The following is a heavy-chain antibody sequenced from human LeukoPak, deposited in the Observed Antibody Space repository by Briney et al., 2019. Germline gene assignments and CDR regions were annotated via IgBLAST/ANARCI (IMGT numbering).Heavy chain of an antibody. J-gene: IGHJ4*02. CDR3: AREVPMYDYVWGSYRCSYFDY. CDR1: GGSISSGSYY. Sequence: SETLSLTCTVSGGSISSGSYYWSWIRQPAGKGLEWIGRIYTSGSTNYNPSLKSRVTISVDTSKNQFSLKLSSVTAADTAVYYCAREVPMYDYVWGSYRCSYFDYWGQGTLVTVSS. V-gene: IGHV4-61*02. D-gene: IGHD3-16*02. CDR2: IYTSGST.